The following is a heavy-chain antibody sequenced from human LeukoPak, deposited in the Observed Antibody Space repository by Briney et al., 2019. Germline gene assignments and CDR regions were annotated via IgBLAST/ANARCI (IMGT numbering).Heavy chain of an antibody. CDR1: GGSISSYY. J-gene: IGHJ4*02. D-gene: IGHD3-22*01. CDR3: ARGISYYDSSGIDY. CDR2: THYSRT. V-gene: IGHV4-59*01. Sequence: PSETLSLTCTVSGGSISSYYWSWIRQPPGKGLEWIGYTHYSRTNYNPSLKSRVTISADTSKNQFSLKLSSVTAADTAVYYCARGISYYDSSGIDYWGQGTLVTVSS.